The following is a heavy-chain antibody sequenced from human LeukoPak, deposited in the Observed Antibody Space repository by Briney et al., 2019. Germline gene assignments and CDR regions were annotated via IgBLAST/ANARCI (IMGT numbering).Heavy chain of an antibody. Sequence: ETLSLTCAVYGLSLSGYHWRWIPQPPGKGLEWIGEINHSGSTNYDPSLQSRVTISVDTSKNQFSLKLSSVTAADTAVYYCARELGSGWYGSREWGEATLVSVSS. CDR2: INHSGST. CDR3: ARELGSGWYGSRE. V-gene: IGHV4-34*01. J-gene: IGHJ4*01. D-gene: IGHD6-19*01. CDR1: GLSLSGYH.